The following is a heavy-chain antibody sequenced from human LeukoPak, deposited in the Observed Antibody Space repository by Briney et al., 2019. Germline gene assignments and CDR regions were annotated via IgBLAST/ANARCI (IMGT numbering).Heavy chain of an antibody. CDR3: ARGSGWEYQLLSRLDY. D-gene: IGHD2-2*01. J-gene: IGHJ4*02. Sequence: PGGSLRLSCAASGFPFSDYYMSWIRKAPGKGLEWVSYISSSGSTIYYADSVKGRFPISRDNAKNSLYLQMDSLRAEDTAVYYCARGSGWEYQLLSRLDYWGQGTLVTVSS. V-gene: IGHV3-11*01. CDR1: GFPFSDYY. CDR2: ISSSGSTI.